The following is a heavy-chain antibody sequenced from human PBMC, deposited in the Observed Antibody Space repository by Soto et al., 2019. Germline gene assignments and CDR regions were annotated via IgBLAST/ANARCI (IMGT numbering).Heavy chain of an antibody. Sequence: QVHLVQSGAEVKKPGASVKVSCKASGYTFTSYGITWVRQAPGQGLEWMGWISAHNGNTDYAQKLQGRVIVTRDTSTSTAYMELRSRRSEDTAVYYWARGRYGAYWGQGALVTVSS. J-gene: IGHJ4*02. D-gene: IGHD1-26*01. CDR1: GYTFTSYG. CDR3: ARGRYGAY. CDR2: ISAHNGNT. V-gene: IGHV1-18*01.